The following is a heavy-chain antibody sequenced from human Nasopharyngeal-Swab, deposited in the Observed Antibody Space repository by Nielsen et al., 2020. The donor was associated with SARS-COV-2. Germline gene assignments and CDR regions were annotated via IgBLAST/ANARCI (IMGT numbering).Heavy chain of an antibody. CDR2: INHSGST. Sequence: WIRRPPGKGLEWIGEINHSGSTNYNPSLKSRVTISVDTSKNQFSLKLSSVTAADTAVYYCARGQKGEQQLDPPLKTNNWFDPWGQGTLVTVSS. J-gene: IGHJ5*02. V-gene: IGHV4-34*01. D-gene: IGHD6-13*01. CDR3: ARGQKGEQQLDPPLKTNNWFDP.